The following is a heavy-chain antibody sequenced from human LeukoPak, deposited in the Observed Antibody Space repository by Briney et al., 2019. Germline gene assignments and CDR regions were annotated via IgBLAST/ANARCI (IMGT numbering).Heavy chain of an antibody. CDR3: AREGIVVVAAAVYSDY. CDR1: GFTFSSYA. J-gene: IGHJ4*02. CDR2: ISGSGGST. D-gene: IGHD2-2*01. Sequence: GGSLRLSCAASGFTFSSYAMSWVRQAPGKGLGWVSAISGSGGSTYYADSVKGRFTISRDNSRNTLYLQMNSLRAEDTAVYYCAREGIVVVAAAVYSDYWGQGTLVTVSS. V-gene: IGHV3-23*01.